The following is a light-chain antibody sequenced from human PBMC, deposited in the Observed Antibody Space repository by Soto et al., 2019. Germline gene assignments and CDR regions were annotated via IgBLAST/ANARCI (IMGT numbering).Light chain of an antibody. CDR1: QSISSH. J-gene: IGKJ4*01. CDR2: AAS. CDR3: QQSQRAPLT. Sequence: QMTQSPSSLFASVGDRVTITCRASQSISSHLNWYQQKVGQTPRLLIYAASTLQSEVPPRFSGSGSGTEFTLTISGLQREDFATYYCQQSQRAPLTFGGGTKIQI. V-gene: IGKV1-39*01.